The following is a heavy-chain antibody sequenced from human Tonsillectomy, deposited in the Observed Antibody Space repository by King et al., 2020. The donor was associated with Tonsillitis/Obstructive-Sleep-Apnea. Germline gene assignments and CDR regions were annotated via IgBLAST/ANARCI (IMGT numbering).Heavy chain of an antibody. D-gene: IGHD1-7*01. CDR1: GYTFTSFG. CDR3: ARGLDLQRYSFDY. V-gene: IGHV1-18*01. CDR2: ISAYNGNT. J-gene: IGHJ4*02. Sequence: QLVQSGAEVKKPGASVKVSCKASGYTFTSFGITWVRQAPGQGLEWMGWISAYNGNTNYAQRLQGRVTLATDTSTRTAYMELRSLRTDDTAVYYCARGLDLQRYSFDYWGQGTLVTVSS.